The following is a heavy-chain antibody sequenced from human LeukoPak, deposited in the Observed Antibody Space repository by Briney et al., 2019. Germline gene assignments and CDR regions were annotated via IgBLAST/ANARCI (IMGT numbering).Heavy chain of an antibody. CDR1: GYTFTSYA. D-gene: IGHD2-2*02. V-gene: IGHV1-3*01. Sequence: ASVKVSCKASGYTFTSYAMHWVRQAPGQRLEWMGWINAGNGDTKYSQKFQGRVTITRDTSASTAYVELSSLRSEDAAVYYCARGYCSSTSCYTSNAFDIWGQGTMVTVSS. J-gene: IGHJ3*02. CDR3: ARGYCSSTSCYTSNAFDI. CDR2: INAGNGDT.